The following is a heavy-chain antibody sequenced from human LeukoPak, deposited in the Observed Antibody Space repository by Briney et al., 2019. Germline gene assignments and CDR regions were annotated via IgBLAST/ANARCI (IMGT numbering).Heavy chain of an antibody. CDR2: TYYSGRT. V-gene: IGHV4-59*08. CDR1: AGSISSFY. CDR3: ARRLLSGDSSAFDY. J-gene: IGHJ4*02. Sequence: SETLSLTCTVSAGSISSFYWGWIRQPQGQGLEWIGYTYYSGRTNYNTSLKSRVTIPVDTSKNQFSLKLSSVPAADTVVYYCARRLLSGDSSAFDYWGQGTLVSVSS. D-gene: IGHD3-22*01.